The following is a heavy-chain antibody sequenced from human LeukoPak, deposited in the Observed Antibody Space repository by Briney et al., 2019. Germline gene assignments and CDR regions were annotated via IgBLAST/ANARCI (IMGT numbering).Heavy chain of an antibody. Sequence: GGSLRLSCASSGFTFSSYAMTWVRQAPGKGLEWVSHISGSTTSTYYADSVKGRFTIPRDNSKNTLYLQMNSLRAEDTAVYYCAKDRRPVSDYYYFYMDVWGKGTTVTVSS. CDR1: GFTFSSYA. CDR3: AKDRRPVSDYYYFYMDV. V-gene: IGHV3-23*01. J-gene: IGHJ6*03. CDR2: ISGSTTST. D-gene: IGHD5/OR15-5a*01.